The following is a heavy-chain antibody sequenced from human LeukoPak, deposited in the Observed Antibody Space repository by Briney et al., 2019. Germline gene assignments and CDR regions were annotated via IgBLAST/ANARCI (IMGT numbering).Heavy chain of an antibody. D-gene: IGHD3-22*01. J-gene: IGHJ3*02. Sequence: PSETLSLTCAVSGGSISSGGYSWSWIRQPPGKGLECIGFIYHSGSTYYNPTLKSRLTISVDRSKNQFSLKLSSVTAADTAVYYCTRSLYYYDTSAPRAFDIWGQGTMVTVSS. CDR2: IYHSGST. V-gene: IGHV4-30-2*01. CDR3: TRSLYYYDTSAPRAFDI. CDR1: GGSISSGGYS.